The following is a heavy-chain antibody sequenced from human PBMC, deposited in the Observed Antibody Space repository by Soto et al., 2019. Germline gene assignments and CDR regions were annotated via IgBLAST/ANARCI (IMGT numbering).Heavy chain of an antibody. J-gene: IGHJ6*02. D-gene: IGHD2-15*01. CDR2: VRGSGDKT. CDR1: GFTFSNHA. CDR3: VRCRGLGSPFYYDMDV. V-gene: IGHV3-23*01. Sequence: EVQLLESGGGLVQPGGSLRLFCAASGFTFSNHAMAWVRQAPGKGLELVSVVRGSGDKTYHARSVQGRFTISRDNSKNMLFLQMNSLRVDDTAVFFCVRCRGLGSPFYYDMDVWGRGTKVIVSS.